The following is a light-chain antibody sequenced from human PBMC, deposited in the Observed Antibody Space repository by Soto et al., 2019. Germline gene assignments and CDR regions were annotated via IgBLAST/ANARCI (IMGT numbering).Light chain of an antibody. J-gene: IGLJ3*02. Sequence: QPVLTQSPSASASLGASVKPTCTLSSGHSSYAIAWHQQQPEKGPRYLMKLDSDGSHSKGDGIPDRFSGSSSGAERYLTISSLQSEDEADYYCQTWVTGIRVFGGGTKLTVL. CDR2: LDSDGSH. CDR1: SGHSSYA. V-gene: IGLV4-69*01. CDR3: QTWVTGIRV.